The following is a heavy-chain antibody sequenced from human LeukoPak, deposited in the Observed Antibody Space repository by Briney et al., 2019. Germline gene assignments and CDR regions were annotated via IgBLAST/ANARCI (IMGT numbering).Heavy chain of an antibody. D-gene: IGHD3-9*01. J-gene: IGHJ4*02. Sequence: SETLSLTCTVSGGSVNSGGYYWSWIRQPPGKGLEWIGYIYYSGSTNYNPSLKSRVTISVDTSKNQFSLKLSSVTAADTAVYYCARDSVYYDILTGYQHIYYFDYWGQGTLVTVSS. CDR1: GGSVNSGGYY. V-gene: IGHV4-61*08. CDR2: IYYSGST. CDR3: ARDSVYYDILTGYQHIYYFDY.